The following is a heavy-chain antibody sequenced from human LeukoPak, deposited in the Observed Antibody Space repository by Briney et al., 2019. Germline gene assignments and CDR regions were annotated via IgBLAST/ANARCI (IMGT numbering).Heavy chain of an antibody. J-gene: IGHJ4*02. CDR3: ARHLGRMVRGVRFDY. D-gene: IGHD3-10*01. Sequence: PSETLSLTCAVYGGSFSGYYRSWIRQPPGKGLEWIGEINHSGSTNYNPSLKSRVTISVDTSKNQFSLKLSSVTAADTAVYYCARHLGRMVRGVRFDYWGQGTLVTVSS. CDR1: GGSFSGYY. CDR2: INHSGST. V-gene: IGHV4-34*01.